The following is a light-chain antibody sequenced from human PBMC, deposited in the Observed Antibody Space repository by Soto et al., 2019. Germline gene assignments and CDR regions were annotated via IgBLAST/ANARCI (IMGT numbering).Light chain of an antibody. CDR1: SSNIGSKT. CDR2: SNN. CDR3: AAWDDSLNGVV. V-gene: IGLV1-44*01. J-gene: IGLJ2*01. Sequence: QSVLTQPPSASGTPGQRVTISCSGSSSNIGSKTVNWYQQLPGTAPKLLIYSNNKRPSGVPDRFSGSKSGTSASLAISGLQSEDEADYYCAAWDDSLNGVVFGRGTKLTVL.